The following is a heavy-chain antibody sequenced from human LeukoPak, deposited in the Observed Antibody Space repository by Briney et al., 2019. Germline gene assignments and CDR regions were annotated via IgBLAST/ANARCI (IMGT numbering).Heavy chain of an antibody. J-gene: IGHJ4*02. Sequence: ASVKVSCKASGYTFPSYFMHWVRQAPGQGLEWMGIINPTGGSTTYAQKFQGRVTMTRDTSTSTVYMELSSLRSEDTAVYYCATGSPYVTPLNYWGQGTLVTVSS. D-gene: IGHD4-23*01. V-gene: IGHV1-46*01. CDR1: GYTFPSYF. CDR2: INPTGGST. CDR3: ATGSPYVTPLNY.